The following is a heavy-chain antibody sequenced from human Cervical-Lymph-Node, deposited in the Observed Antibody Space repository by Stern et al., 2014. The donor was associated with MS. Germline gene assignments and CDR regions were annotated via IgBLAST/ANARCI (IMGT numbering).Heavy chain of an antibody. CDR1: GG. J-gene: IGHJ5*02. Sequence: QVQLVKSGAEVKQPGSSVKVSCKSSGGISWVRQAPGQGLEWMGGVVPFVGTSNYAQKFQVRVPIAADTSTNTTYLHLSRLTSADTAVYYCARGSGDNWFGPWGQGTLVTVSS. CDR2: VVPFVGTS. D-gene: IGHD3-10*01. CDR3: ARGSGDNWFGP. V-gene: IGHV1-69*06.